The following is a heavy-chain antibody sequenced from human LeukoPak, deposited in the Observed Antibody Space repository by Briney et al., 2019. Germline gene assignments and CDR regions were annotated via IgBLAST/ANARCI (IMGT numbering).Heavy chain of an antibody. CDR1: GFSLKTREMG. CDR2: IFWTDEK. CDR3: ATFYTSGWERLRGGAFDI. J-gene: IGHJ3*02. D-gene: IGHD1-26*01. Sequence: ESGPTLVKPTQTLTLTCTFSGFSLKTREMGVSWIRQPPGKALEWLALIFWTDEKHYSPSLKSRLTITKDTSKNQVVLTMTNMDPVDTATYYCATFYTSGWERLRGGAFDIWGQGTMVTVSS. V-gene: IGHV2-5*01.